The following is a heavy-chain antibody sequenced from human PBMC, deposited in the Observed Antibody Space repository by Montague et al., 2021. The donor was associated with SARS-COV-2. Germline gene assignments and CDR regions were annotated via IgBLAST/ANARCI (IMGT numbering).Heavy chain of an antibody. CDR3: ARAWRFGQSYGLDI. V-gene: IGHV4-59*01. CDR2: AYYVPSTNSANT. D-gene: IGHD3-16*01. CDR1: GDSISSYY. J-gene: IGHJ3*02. Sequence: SETLSLTCGVSGDSISSYYYNWIRQTPGKGLEWIGYAYYVPSTNSANTNSNPSLKRRVTISLDTSENQFSLKLSSVTAADTAVYYCARAWRFGQSYGLDIWGRGTMVTVSS.